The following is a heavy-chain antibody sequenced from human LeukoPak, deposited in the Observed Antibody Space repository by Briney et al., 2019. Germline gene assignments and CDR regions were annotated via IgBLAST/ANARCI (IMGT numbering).Heavy chain of an antibody. CDR2: ISSSSSYT. CDR1: GFTFSDYY. D-gene: IGHD3-10*01. CDR3: ARGFMVRGAINAFDI. Sequence: GGSLRLSCAASGFTFSDYYMSWIRRAPGKGLEWVSYISSSSSYTNYADSVKGRFTISRDNAKNSLYLQMNSLRAEDTAVYYCARGFMVRGAINAFDIWGQGTMVTVSS. J-gene: IGHJ3*02. V-gene: IGHV3-11*06.